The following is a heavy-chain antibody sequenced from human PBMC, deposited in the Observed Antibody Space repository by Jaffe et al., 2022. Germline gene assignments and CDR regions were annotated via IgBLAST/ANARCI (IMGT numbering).Heavy chain of an antibody. CDR1: GFTFSSYS. J-gene: IGHJ3*02. D-gene: IGHD6-19*01. CDR3: ASVGSGWYFSSGAFDI. Sequence: EVQLVESGGGLVKPGGSLRLSCAASGFTFSSYSMNWVRQAPGKGLEWVSSISSSSSYIYYADSVKGRFTISRDNAKNSLYLQMNSLRAEDTAVYYCASVGSGWYFSSGAFDIWGQGTMVTVSS. CDR2: ISSSSSYI. V-gene: IGHV3-21*01.